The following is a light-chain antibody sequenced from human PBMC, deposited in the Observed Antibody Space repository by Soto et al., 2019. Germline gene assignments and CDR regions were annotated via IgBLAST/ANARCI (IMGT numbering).Light chain of an antibody. J-gene: IGKJ1*01. CDR3: QQYNSWT. CDR1: QNIHSW. V-gene: IGKV1-5*01. CDR2: DAS. Sequence: DIQLTQSPSTLSGSVGDRVTITCRASQNIHSWLAWYQQKPGEAPKLLIYDASSLQTGVSSRFSGSGSATEFTLTISSLQPDDFAIYYCQQYNSWTFGQGTKVEIK.